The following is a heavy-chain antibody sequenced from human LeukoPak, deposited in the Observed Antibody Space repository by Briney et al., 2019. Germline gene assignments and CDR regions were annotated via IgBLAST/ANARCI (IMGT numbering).Heavy chain of an antibody. CDR2: IYTSGST. CDR1: GGSISSYY. D-gene: IGHD3-22*01. Sequence: SETLSLTCTVSGGSISSYYWSWIRQPAGKGLEWIGRIYTSGSTNYNPSLKSRVTVSVDTSKNQFSLKLSSVTAADTAVYYCARGRRSMIVVVNYYYYYMDVWGKGTTVTVSS. V-gene: IGHV4-4*07. J-gene: IGHJ6*03. CDR3: ARGRRSMIVVVNYYYYYMDV.